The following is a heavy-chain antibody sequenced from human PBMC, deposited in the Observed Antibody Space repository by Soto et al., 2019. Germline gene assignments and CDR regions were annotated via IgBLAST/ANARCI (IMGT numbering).Heavy chain of an antibody. V-gene: IGHV3-7*01. D-gene: IGHD6-13*01. CDR3: ARDFSDSSNGQTTKNFDY. CDR2: IKQDGSEK. CDR1: GFTFSSYW. Sequence: GGSLRLSCAASGFTFSSYWMSWVRQAPGKGLEWVANIKQDGSEKYYVDSVKGRFTISRDNAKNSLYLQMNSLRAEDTAVYYCARDFSDSSNGQTTKNFDYWGQGTLVTVSS. J-gene: IGHJ4*02.